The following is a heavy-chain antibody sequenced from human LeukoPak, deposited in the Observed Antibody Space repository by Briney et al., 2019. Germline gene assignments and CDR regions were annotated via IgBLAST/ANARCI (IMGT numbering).Heavy chain of an antibody. Sequence: PGGSLRLSCAASRFTLSSYGMHCVRQAPGKGLEWVAVISYDGSNKYYADSVKGRFTISRDNPKNTLYLQMNSLRAEDTAVYYCAKDSPLGAFDIWGQGAMVTVSS. CDR1: RFTLSSYG. V-gene: IGHV3-30*18. J-gene: IGHJ3*02. CDR3: AKDSPLGAFDI. CDR2: ISYDGSNK.